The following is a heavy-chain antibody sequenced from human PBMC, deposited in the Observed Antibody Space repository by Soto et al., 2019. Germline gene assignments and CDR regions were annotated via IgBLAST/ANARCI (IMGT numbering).Heavy chain of an antibody. D-gene: IGHD1-26*01. Sequence: GASVKVSCKASGGTFSSYAISWVRQAPGQGLEWMGGIIPIFGKANYAQKFQGRVTITEDESTGTAYMELSSLRSEDTAVYYCATALQDTRMGAVYWGQGTLVTVSS. CDR1: GGTFSSYA. CDR3: ATALQDTRMGAVY. CDR2: IIPIFGKA. J-gene: IGHJ4*02. V-gene: IGHV1-69*13.